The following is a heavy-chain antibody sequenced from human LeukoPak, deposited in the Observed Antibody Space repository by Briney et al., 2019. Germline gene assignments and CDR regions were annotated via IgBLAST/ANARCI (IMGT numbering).Heavy chain of an antibody. J-gene: IGHJ4*02. CDR2: ISGSGGST. V-gene: IGHV3-23*01. CDR1: GFTFSDYY. D-gene: IGHD6-13*01. Sequence: GGSLRLSCAASGFTFSDYYMSWIRQAPGKGLEWVSAISGSGGSTYYADSVKGRFTISRDNSKNTLYLQMNSLRAEDTAVHYCAKDAFYSSLYYFDYWGQGTLVTVSS. CDR3: AKDAFYSSLYYFDY.